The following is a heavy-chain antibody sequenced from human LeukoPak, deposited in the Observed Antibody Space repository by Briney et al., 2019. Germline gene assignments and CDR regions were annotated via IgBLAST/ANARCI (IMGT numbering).Heavy chain of an antibody. Sequence: GGSLRLSCTASGFSLSDYEINWVRQAPGKGLEWVSYINTGSSSIYYADSLKGRFTISRDDAKNSVYLQLNSLRAEGTALYYCARETSHCGGDCYDYWGQGTLVTVSS. J-gene: IGHJ4*02. CDR3: ARETSHCGGDCYDY. V-gene: IGHV3-48*03. CDR1: GFSLSDYE. CDR2: INTGSSSI. D-gene: IGHD2-21*01.